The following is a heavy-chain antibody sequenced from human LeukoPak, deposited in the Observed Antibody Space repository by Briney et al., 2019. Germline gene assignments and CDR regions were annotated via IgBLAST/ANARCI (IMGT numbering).Heavy chain of an antibody. V-gene: IGHV4-59*08. J-gene: IGHJ4*02. Sequence: PSEALSLTCTVSGGSISSYYWSWIRQPPGKGLEWIGYIYYSGSTNYNPSLKSRVTISVDTSKNQFSLKLSSVTAADTAVYYCARLVYSSGWPLFDYWGQGTLVTVSS. CDR2: IYYSGST. CDR3: ARLVYSSGWPLFDY. D-gene: IGHD6-19*01. CDR1: GGSISSYY.